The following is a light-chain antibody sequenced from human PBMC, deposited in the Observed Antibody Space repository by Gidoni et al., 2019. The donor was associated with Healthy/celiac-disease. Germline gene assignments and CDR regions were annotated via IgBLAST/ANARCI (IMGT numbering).Light chain of an antibody. CDR1: SSNIGSNY. V-gene: IGLV1-47*01. J-gene: IGLJ1*01. Sequence: QSVLTPPPSASGTPGQRVTISCSGSSSNIGSNYVYWYQQPPGTAPKLLIYRNNQRPSGVPDRFSGSKSGTSASLAISGLRSEDEADYYCAAWDDSLSGLYVFGTGTKVTVL. CDR2: RNN. CDR3: AAWDDSLSGLYV.